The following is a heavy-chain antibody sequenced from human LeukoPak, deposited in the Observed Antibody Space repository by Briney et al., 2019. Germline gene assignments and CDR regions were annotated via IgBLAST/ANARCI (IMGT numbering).Heavy chain of an antibody. CDR2: IYTSGST. J-gene: IGHJ6*03. CDR1: GGSISSVSYY. CDR3: ARGFYGSGSYSPPYYYMDV. V-gene: IGHV4-61*09. D-gene: IGHD3-10*01. Sequence: SETLSLTCTVSGGSISSVSYYWSWIRQPAGKGLEWIGHIYTSGSTNYNPSLKSRVTISVDTSKNQFSLKLSSVTAADTAVYYCARGFYGSGSYSPPYYYMDVWGKGTTVTISS.